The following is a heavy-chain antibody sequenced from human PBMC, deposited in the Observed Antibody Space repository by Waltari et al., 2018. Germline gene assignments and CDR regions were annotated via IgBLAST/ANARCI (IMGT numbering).Heavy chain of an antibody. CDR1: VVSLNNSY. J-gene: IGHJ4*02. D-gene: IGHD6-13*01. V-gene: IGHV4-59*01. CDR3: ARVSAAGGTRLFDY. Sequence: QVQLQESGPGLVKPSETLSLTCTVSVVSLNNSYWTWLRQPPGKGLEWIGFIYSRGTTNYPPSLKSRVTISIDTSKNQFSLNLSSVTAADTAVYYCARVSAAGGTRLFDYWGQGTLVTVSS. CDR2: IYSRGTT.